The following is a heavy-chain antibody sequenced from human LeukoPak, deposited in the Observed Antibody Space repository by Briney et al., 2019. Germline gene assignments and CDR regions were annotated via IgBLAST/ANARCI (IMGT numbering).Heavy chain of an antibody. D-gene: IGHD3-22*01. CDR2: INDDGSTT. CDR1: GFTFSRYR. Sequence: GGSLRLSCAASGFTFSRYRMHWVRQAPGKGLVWVSRINDDGSTTSYADSVKGGFTISRYNAKNTLYLQMNSLRAEDTAVYYCATGNYYDSRGYYTFGHWGQGTLVTVSS. CDR3: ATGNYYDSRGYYTFGH. J-gene: IGHJ1*01. V-gene: IGHV3-74*01.